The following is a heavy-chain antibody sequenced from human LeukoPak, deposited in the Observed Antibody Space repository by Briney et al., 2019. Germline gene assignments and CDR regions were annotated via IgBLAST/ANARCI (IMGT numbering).Heavy chain of an antibody. CDR1: GLIVSSNY. CDR2: IYNGGST. J-gene: IGHJ3*02. Sequence: PGGSLRLSCAASGLIVSSNYMSWVRQAPGKGLEWISVIYNGGSTYYADSVKGRFTISRDNAKNSLYLQMNSLRAEDTAVYSCARIKEYGFDIWGQGTMVTVSS. D-gene: IGHD3-10*01. V-gene: IGHV3-66*01. CDR3: ARIKEYGFDI.